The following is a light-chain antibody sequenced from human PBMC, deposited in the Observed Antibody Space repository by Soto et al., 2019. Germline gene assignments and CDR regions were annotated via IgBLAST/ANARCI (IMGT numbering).Light chain of an antibody. CDR3: MQALQTPYT. CDR1: QRLLHSNGNIF. CDR2: LGF. V-gene: IGKV2-28*01. J-gene: IGKJ2*01. Sequence: EIVMTQSPPSLTVTPGEPASISCSSSQRLLHSNGNIFLDWYLQKPGQSPQLLIYLGFNRASGVPDRVSGSGAGTDFTLKISRVEAEDAGVYYGMQALQTPYTFGQGTKLVIK.